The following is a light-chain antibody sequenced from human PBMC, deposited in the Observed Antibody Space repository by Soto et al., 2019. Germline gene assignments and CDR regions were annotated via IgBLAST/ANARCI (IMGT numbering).Light chain of an antibody. J-gene: IGKJ5*01. CDR3: KQANSFPIT. V-gene: IGKV1-12*01. CDR1: QGLKF. CDR2: EET. Sequence: DIQTTQSRYSVSSSVGDTVTSTGLESQGLKFLAWYQQKPGKAPRILIYEETNLQSGVKPRFSGSGSGTDFTLTISSMQPEDFATYFCKQANSFPITFGQGTRVEIK.